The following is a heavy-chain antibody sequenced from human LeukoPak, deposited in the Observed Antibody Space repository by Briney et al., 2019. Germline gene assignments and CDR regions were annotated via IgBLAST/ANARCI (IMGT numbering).Heavy chain of an antibody. D-gene: IGHD5-12*01. J-gene: IGHJ4*02. Sequence: GGSLRPSCAASGFTFSIYSMNWFRQPPGKGLDWVSPILSSSSYIYYADSVKGRFTISRDNAKNSLYLQMNSLRAEDTAVYYCARSLWGRGYSGYEDFDYWGQGTLVTVSS. CDR2: ILSSSSYI. CDR3: ARSLWGRGYSGYEDFDY. V-gene: IGHV3-21*01. CDR1: GFTFSIYS.